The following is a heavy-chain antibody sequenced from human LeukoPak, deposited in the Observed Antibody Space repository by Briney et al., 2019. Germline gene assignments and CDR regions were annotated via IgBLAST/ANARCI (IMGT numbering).Heavy chain of an antibody. V-gene: IGHV3-23*01. CDR1: GFTLSSYA. Sequence: GGSLRLSCAASGFTLSSYAMTWVRQAPGRGLEWVSSVDGGGGGTYYADSVKGRFTISRDNSKDTLYLQMNGLRAEDTAVYFCAKQTAGSAAWYSLHYDFWGQGTLVTVSS. CDR2: VDGGGGGT. J-gene: IGHJ4*02. D-gene: IGHD6-13*01. CDR3: AKQTAGSAAWYSLHYDF.